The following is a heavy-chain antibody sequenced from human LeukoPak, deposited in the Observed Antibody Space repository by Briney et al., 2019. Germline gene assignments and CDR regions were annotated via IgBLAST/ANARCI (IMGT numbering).Heavy chain of an antibody. CDR1: GYPFATFW. J-gene: IGHJ4*02. D-gene: IGHD6-13*01. CDR2: IYPGDSDT. Sequence: GESLKISCKGSGYPFATFWIGWVRQMPGRGLEWMGVIYPGDSDTRYSPSFQGQVTISADKSISTAYLQWNSLKASDTAMYYCARAAAGCDYWGQGTLVTVSS. V-gene: IGHV5-51*01. CDR3: ARAAAGCDY.